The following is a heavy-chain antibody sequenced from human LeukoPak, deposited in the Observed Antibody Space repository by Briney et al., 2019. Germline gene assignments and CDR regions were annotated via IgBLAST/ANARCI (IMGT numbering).Heavy chain of an antibody. V-gene: IGHV4-39*01. D-gene: IGHD2-2*01. CDR2: IYYSGST. Sequence: SETLSLTCTVSGGSISSSSYNWGWIRQPPGKGLEWVGSIYYSGSTYYNPSLKSRVTISVDTSRNQFSLKLSSVTAADTAVYYCARRGCGLTSCYLFDYWGQGTLVTVSS. CDR1: GGSISSSSYN. CDR3: ARRGCGLTSCYLFDY. J-gene: IGHJ4*02.